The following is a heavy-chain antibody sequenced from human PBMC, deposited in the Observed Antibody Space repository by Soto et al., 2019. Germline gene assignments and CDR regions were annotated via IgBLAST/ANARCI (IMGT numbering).Heavy chain of an antibody. J-gene: IGHJ6*02. CDR1: GGTFSTYT. Sequence: QVQLVQSGAEVKKPGSSVKVSCKASGGTFSTYTISWVRQAPGQGLEWMGGSIPIFGTANYAQKFQGRVTITADESTSTAYMELSSLRSEDTAVYYCASPHPLVPAAITYYYYGMDVWGQGTTVTVSS. D-gene: IGHD2-2*01. CDR2: SIPIFGTA. V-gene: IGHV1-69*01. CDR3: ASPHPLVPAAITYYYYGMDV.